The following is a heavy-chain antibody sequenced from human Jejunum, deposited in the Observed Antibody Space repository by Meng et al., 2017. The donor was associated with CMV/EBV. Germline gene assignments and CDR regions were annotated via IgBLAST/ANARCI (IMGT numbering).Heavy chain of an antibody. CDR1: QFRFSRHT. CDR2: ISTTSTYI. CDR3: ANQMPWNYYYGMDL. Sequence: SQFRFSRHTMNWVRPAPGKGLEWVASISTTSTYIYYADPVKGRFTISRDNAKNSLYLQMNSLRVEDTAVYYCANQMPWNYYYGMDLWGQGTTVTVSS. J-gene: IGHJ6*02. D-gene: IGHD2-2*01. V-gene: IGHV3-21*01.